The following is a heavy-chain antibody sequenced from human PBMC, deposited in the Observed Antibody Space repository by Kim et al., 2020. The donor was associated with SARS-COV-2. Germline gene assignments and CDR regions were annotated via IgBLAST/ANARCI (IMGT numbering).Heavy chain of an antibody. D-gene: IGHD5-18*01. Sequence: SETLSLTCAVYGGSFSGYYWSWIRQPPGKGLEWIGEINHSGSTNYNPSLKSRVTISVDTSKNQFSLKLSSVTAADTAVYYCARMVFTRRGYSYGWLGGM. CDR3: ARMVFTRRGYSYGWLGGM. J-gene: IGHJ6*01. CDR1: GGSFSGYY. V-gene: IGHV4-34*01. CDR2: INHSGST.